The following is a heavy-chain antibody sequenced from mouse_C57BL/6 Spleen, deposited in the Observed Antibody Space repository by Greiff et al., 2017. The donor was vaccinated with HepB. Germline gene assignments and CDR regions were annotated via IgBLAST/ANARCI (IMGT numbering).Heavy chain of an antibody. CDR3: ARGSYGKGYFDY. D-gene: IGHD2-1*01. J-gene: IGHJ2*01. CDR1: GYTFTSYG. V-gene: IGHV1-81*01. CDR2: IYPRSGNT. Sequence: QVQLQQSGAELARPGASVKLSCKASGYTFTSYGISWVKQRTGQGLEWIGEIYPRSGNTYYNEKFKGKATLTADKSSSTAYMELRSLTSEDSAVYFCARGSYGKGYFDYWGQGTTLTVSS.